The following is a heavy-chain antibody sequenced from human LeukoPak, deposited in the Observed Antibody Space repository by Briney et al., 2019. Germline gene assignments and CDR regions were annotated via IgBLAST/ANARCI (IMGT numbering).Heavy chain of an antibody. CDR3: ARQDYYDSSGYSYAFDI. CDR2: IYYSGST. CDR1: GGSISSSSYY. J-gene: IGHJ3*02. V-gene: IGHV4-39*07. D-gene: IGHD3-22*01. Sequence: SETLSLTCTVSGGSISSSSYYWGWIRQPPGKGLEWIGSIYYSGSTYYNPSLKSRVTISVDTSKNQFSLKLSSVTAADTAVYYCARQDYYDSSGYSYAFDIWGQGTMVTVSS.